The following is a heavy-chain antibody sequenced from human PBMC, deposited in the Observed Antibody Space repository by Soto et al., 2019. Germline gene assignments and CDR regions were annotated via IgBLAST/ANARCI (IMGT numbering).Heavy chain of an antibody. V-gene: IGHV3-33*01. CDR1: GFTFSSYG. CDR3: ARDKGYCGGDCYSFDYFDY. J-gene: IGHJ4*02. CDR2: IWYDGSNK. D-gene: IGHD2-21*02. Sequence: QVQLVESGGGVVQPGRSLRLSCAASGFTFSSYGMHWVRQAPGKGLEWVAVIWYDGSNKYYADSVKGRFTISRDNSKNTLYLQMNSLRAEDMAVYYCARDKGYCGGDCYSFDYFDYWGQGTLVTVSS.